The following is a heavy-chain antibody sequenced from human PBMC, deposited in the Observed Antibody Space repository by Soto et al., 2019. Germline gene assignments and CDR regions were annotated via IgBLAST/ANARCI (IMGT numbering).Heavy chain of an antibody. CDR1: GFTFSSYS. CDR3: ARDNWFDP. V-gene: IGHV3-21*01. CDR2: IISGSNYI. Sequence: EVQLVDSGGGLVKPGGSLRFSCAASGFTFSSYSMNWVRQPPGKDLEWVSSIISGSNYIYSADSVKGRFPISRDNAKNAFYLQMNSLRAEDTAVYYCARDNWFDPCGEGTLVTVSS. J-gene: IGHJ5*02.